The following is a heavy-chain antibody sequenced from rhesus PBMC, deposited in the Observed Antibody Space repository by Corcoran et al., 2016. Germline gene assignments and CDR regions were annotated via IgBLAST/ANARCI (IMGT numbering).Heavy chain of an antibody. CDR2: ISNGCGST. J-gene: IGHJ4*01. D-gene: IGHD4-4*01. CDR3: AKESMVGGAAADFDY. Sequence: GGGLEWVSYISNGCGSTYYADSVKGRFTISRDNSKNTLSLQMNSLRAEDTAVYYCAKESMVGGAAADFDYWGQGVLVTVSS. V-gene: IGHV3S25*01.